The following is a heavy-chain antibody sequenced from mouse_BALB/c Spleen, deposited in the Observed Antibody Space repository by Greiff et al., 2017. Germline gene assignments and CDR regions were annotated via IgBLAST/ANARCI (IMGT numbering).Heavy chain of an antibody. J-gene: IGHJ3*01. V-gene: IGHV1-5*01. D-gene: IGHD1-1*01. CDR3: TRKDYYGSRTGFAY. CDR2: IYPGNSDT. CDR1: GYTFTSYW. Sequence: VHVKQSGTVLARPGASVKMSCKASGYTFTSYWMHWVKQRPGQGLEWIVAIYPGNSDTSYNQKFKGKAKLTAVTSTSTAYMELSSLTNEDSAVYYCTRKDYYGSRTGFAYWGQGTLVTVSA.